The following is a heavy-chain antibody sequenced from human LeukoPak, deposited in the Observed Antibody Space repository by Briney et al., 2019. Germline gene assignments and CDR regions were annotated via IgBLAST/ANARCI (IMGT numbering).Heavy chain of an antibody. Sequence: ASVKVSCKAFGYTFTSNYMHWVRQAPGQGPEWMGVISPSGGSTTYAQKFQGRVTLTRDMSTSTDYLELSSLRSEDTAVYYCARVGNTMVRGVIIISGYYYMDVWGKGTTVTVSS. V-gene: IGHV1-46*01. D-gene: IGHD3-10*01. CDR3: ARVGNTMVRGVIIISGYYYMDV. CDR1: GYTFTSNY. J-gene: IGHJ6*03. CDR2: ISPSGGST.